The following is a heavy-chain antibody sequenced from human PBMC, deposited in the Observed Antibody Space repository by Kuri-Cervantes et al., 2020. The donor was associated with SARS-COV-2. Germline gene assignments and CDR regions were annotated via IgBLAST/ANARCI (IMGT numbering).Heavy chain of an antibody. V-gene: IGHV3-21*01. CDR1: ESTFSSYA. D-gene: IGHD2-2*01. Sequence: GEAQKISCAASESTFSSYAMSWVRQAPGKGLEWVSSISGSSSYIYYADSVKGRFTISRDNAKNSLYLQMNSLRAEDTAVYYCARGVVVPAANMGYDAFDIWGQGTMVTVSS. CDR2: ISGSSSYI. J-gene: IGHJ3*02. CDR3: ARGVVVPAANMGYDAFDI.